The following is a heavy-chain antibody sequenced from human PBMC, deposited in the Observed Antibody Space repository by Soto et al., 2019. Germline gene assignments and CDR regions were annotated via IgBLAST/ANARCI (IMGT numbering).Heavy chain of an antibody. CDR3: ARSALPGYSSGWYLYYFDY. J-gene: IGHJ4*02. V-gene: IGHV4-4*07. CDR2: IYTSGST. D-gene: IGHD6-19*01. Sequence: SETLSLTCTVSGGSISSYYWSWIRQPAGKGLEWIGRIYTSGSTNYNPSLKSRVTMSVDTSKNQFSLKLSSVTAADTAVYYCARSALPGYSSGWYLYYFDYWGQGTLVTVSS. CDR1: GGSISSYY.